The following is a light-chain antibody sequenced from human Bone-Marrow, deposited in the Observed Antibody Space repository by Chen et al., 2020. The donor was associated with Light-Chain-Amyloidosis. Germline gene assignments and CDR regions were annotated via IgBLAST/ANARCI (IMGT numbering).Light chain of an antibody. V-gene: IGLV3-25*03. CDR1: ILAQHF. CDR2: KDR. J-gene: IGLJ2*01. Sequence: NELTQPPSVSVSPGQTARITCSGNILAQHFAYWYQQKPGQAPVAVMFKDRERPSGIPERFSGSSSGTLVTLAISGVQAEDEADYYCQSADTNGVVFGGGTKLIVL. CDR3: QSADTNGVV.